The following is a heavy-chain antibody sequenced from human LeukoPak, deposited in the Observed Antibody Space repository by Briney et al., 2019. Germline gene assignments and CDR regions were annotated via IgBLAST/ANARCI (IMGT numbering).Heavy chain of an antibody. CDR3: ARAFHCSSTSCYTRGLDY. CDR1: GGSISSGSYY. CDR2: IYTSGST. D-gene: IGHD2-2*02. V-gene: IGHV4-61*02. Sequence: PSETLSLTCTVSGGSISSGSYYWSWIRQPAGKGLEWIGRIYTSGSTNYNPSLKSRVTISVDTSKNQFSLKLNSVTAADTAVYYCARAFHCSSTSCYTRGLDYWGQGTLVTVSS. J-gene: IGHJ4*02.